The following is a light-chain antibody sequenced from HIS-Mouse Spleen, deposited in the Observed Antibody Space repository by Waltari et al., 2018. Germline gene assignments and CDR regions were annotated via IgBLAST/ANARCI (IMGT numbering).Light chain of an antibody. CDR2: KDS. CDR3: QSADSSGTYVV. CDR1: ALPKQY. V-gene: IGLV3-25*03. J-gene: IGLJ2*01. Sequence: SYELTQPPSVSVSPGQTARNTCSGAALPKQYPYWYQQKPGQAPVLGIYKDSERPSGIPERFSGSSSGTTVTLTISGVQAEDEADYYCQSADSSGTYVVFGGGTKLTVL.